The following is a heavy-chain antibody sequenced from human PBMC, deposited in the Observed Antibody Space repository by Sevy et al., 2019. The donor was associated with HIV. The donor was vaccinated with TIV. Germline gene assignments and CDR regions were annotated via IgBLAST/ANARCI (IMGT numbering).Heavy chain of an antibody. CDR2: ISSSSSYI. Sequence: GGSLRLSCAASGFTFSSYSMNGVRQAPGKGLEWVSSISSSSSYIYYADSVKGRFTISRDNAKNSLYLQMNSLRAEDTAVYYCARDRADIVVVPAAMYGSYYYYGMDVWGQGTTVTVSS. J-gene: IGHJ6*02. CDR3: ARDRADIVVVPAAMYGSYYYYGMDV. CDR1: GFTFSSYS. D-gene: IGHD2-2*01. V-gene: IGHV3-21*01.